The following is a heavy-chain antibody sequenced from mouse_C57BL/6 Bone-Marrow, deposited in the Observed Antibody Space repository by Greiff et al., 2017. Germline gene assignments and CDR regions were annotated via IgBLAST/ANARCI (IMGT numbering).Heavy chain of an antibody. CDR3: ARGNNYYGNWYFEV. CDR2: IYPRSGNT. CDR1: GYTFTSYG. D-gene: IGHD2-1*01. V-gene: IGHV1-81*01. J-gene: IGHJ1*03. Sequence: QVQLKESGAELARPGASVKLSCKASGYTFTSYGISWVKQRTGQGLEWIGEIYPRSGNTYYNEKFKGKATLTADKSSSTAYMELRSLTSEDSAVYYCARGNNYYGNWYFEVWGTGTTVTGSS.